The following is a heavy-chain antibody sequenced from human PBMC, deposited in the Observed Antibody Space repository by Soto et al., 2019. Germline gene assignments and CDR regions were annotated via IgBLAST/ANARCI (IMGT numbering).Heavy chain of an antibody. CDR1: GDTFSSYA. V-gene: IGHV1-69*13. CDR2: IIPIFGTA. CDR3: ANQISMVRGVNYYGMDV. J-gene: IGHJ6*02. D-gene: IGHD3-10*01. Sequence: SVKVSCKTSGDTFSSYAISWVRQAPGQGLEWMGGIIPIFGTANYAQKFQGRVTITADESTSTAYMELSSLRSEDTAVYYCANQISMVRGVNYYGMDVWGQGTTVTVSS.